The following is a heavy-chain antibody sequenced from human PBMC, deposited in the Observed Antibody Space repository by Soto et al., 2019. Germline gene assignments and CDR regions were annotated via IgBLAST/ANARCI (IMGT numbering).Heavy chain of an antibody. Sequence: QVQLVQSGAEVKKPGASVKVSCKASGYTFTSYGISWVRQAPGQGLEWMGWISAYNGNTNYAQKLQGRVTMTTDTSTSTAYMELRRRRSDDTAVYYCARVKSLGGYGSGFYYFDYWGQGTLVPVSS. CDR2: ISAYNGNT. J-gene: IGHJ4*02. CDR3: ARVKSLGGYGSGFYYFDY. CDR1: GYTFTSYG. V-gene: IGHV1-18*01. D-gene: IGHD3-10*01.